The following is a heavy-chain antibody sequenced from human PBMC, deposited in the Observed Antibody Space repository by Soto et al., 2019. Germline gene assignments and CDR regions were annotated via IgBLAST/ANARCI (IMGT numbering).Heavy chain of an antibody. CDR1: GGTFSSYA. Sequence: ASVKVSCKASGGTFSSYAISWLRQSPGQGLEWMGGIIPIFGTANYAQKFQGRVTITADESTSTAYMELSSLRSEDTAVYYCARDESPDYYGSGSYYPPPGMDVWGQGTTVTVSS. D-gene: IGHD3-10*01. J-gene: IGHJ6*02. CDR2: IIPIFGTA. CDR3: ARDESPDYYGSGSYYPPPGMDV. V-gene: IGHV1-69*13.